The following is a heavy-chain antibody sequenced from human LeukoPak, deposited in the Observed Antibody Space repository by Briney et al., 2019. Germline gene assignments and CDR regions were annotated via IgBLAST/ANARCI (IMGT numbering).Heavy chain of an antibody. J-gene: IGHJ3*02. CDR1: GFTFSSYA. Sequence: GGSLRLSCAASGFTFSSYAMSWVRQAPGKGLEWVSAISGSGGSTYYEDSVKGRFTISRDNSKNTLYLQMNSLRAEDTAVYYCAKEKPPDLRYYYDSSGYYAGAFDIWGQGTMVTVSS. V-gene: IGHV3-23*01. CDR3: AKEKPPDLRYYYDSSGYYAGAFDI. D-gene: IGHD3-22*01. CDR2: ISGSGGST.